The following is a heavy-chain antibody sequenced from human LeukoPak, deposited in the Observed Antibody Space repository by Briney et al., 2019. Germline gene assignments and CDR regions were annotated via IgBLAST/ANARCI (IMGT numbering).Heavy chain of an antibody. Sequence: PGGSLRLSCAASGFTFSSYAMSWVRQAPGKGLEWVSAISGSGGSTYYADSVKGRFTISRDNSKNTLYLQMNSLRAEDTAVYYCARVTSGGVAAAVKPGFYYFDYWGQGTLVTVSS. J-gene: IGHJ4*02. CDR2: ISGSGGST. CDR1: GFTFSSYA. V-gene: IGHV3-23*01. CDR3: ARVTSGGVAAAVKPGFYYFDY. D-gene: IGHD6-13*01.